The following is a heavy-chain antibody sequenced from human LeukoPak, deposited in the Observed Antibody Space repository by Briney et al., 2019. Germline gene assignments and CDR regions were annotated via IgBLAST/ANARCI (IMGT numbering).Heavy chain of an antibody. CDR2: IDSSGDTT. CDR1: GFTFSDFY. D-gene: IGHD2-2*01. V-gene: IGHV3-11*01. CDR3: ARSPGYCSSTSCYPYYFDY. J-gene: IGHJ4*02. Sequence: GGSLRLSCAASGFTFSDFYMIWIRQAPGRGPEWVSYIDSSGDTTYYADSVKGRFTISRDNARNSLYLQMDGLRPEDTATYYCARSPGYCSSTSCYPYYFDYWGQGTLVTVSS.